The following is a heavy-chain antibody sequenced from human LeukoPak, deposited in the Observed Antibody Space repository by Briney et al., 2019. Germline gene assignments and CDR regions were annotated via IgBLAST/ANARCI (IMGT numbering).Heavy chain of an antibody. V-gene: IGHV3-23*01. Sequence: GGSLRLSCAASGFTFSTYAMSWVRQAAGKGLEWVSLISGSGGGTYYADSVKGRFTISRDNSKNTLYLQLNSLRVEDTAVYYCAKNGKYYFYYWGQGTLLTVSS. CDR1: GFTFSTYA. J-gene: IGHJ4*02. CDR3: AKNGKYYFYY. CDR2: ISGSGGGT.